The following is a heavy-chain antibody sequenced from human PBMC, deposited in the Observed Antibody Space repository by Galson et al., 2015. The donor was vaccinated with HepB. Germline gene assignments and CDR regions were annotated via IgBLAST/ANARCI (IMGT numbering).Heavy chain of an antibody. Sequence: LSLTCIVSGGSISSSSYYWGWIRQPPGKGLEWIGSIYYSGSTYYNPSLKSRVTISVDTSKNQFSLKLSSVTAADTAVYYCARIPPPVAGTRGGGAFDIWGQGTMVTVSS. D-gene: IGHD6-19*01. J-gene: IGHJ3*02. V-gene: IGHV4-39*07. CDR1: GGSISSSSYY. CDR3: ARIPPPVAGTRGGGAFDI. CDR2: IYYSGST.